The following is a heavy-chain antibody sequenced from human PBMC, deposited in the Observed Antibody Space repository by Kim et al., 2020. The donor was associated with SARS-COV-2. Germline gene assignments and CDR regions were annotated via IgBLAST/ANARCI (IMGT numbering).Heavy chain of an antibody. D-gene: IGHD6-19*01. CDR3: ARGHQARYSSGWYSEYFRQ. V-gene: IGHV3-33*01. CDR1: GFTFSSYR. J-gene: IGHJ1*01. Sequence: GGSLRLSCAASGFTFSSYRMHWVRQAPGKGLEWVAVIWYDGSNEYYADSVKGRFTISRDNSKNTLYLQMNSLRAEDTAVYYCARGHQARYSSGWYSEYFRQWGQGTLGTASS. CDR2: IWYDGSNE.